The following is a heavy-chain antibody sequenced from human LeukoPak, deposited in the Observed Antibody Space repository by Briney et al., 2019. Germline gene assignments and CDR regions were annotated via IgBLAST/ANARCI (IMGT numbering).Heavy chain of an antibody. V-gene: IGHV1-2*02. J-gene: IGHJ4*02. Sequence: ASVKVSCKASGDTFTDYYMHWLRQAPGQGLEWMGWISLSSGGTYYTQKFQDRVTMTRDTSLSTAYMELSRLRSDDTAVYYCARGLTVLRFLEWLVFGYWGQGTLVTVSS. CDR1: GDTFTDYY. CDR3: ARGLTVLRFLEWLVFGY. D-gene: IGHD3-3*01. CDR2: ISLSSGGT.